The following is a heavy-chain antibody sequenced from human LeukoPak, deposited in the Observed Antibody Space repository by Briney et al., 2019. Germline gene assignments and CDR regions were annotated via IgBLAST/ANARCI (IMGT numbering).Heavy chain of an antibody. CDR3: ASLWSSSPTAHDY. CDR1: GGSISSYY. V-gene: IGHV4-59*01. Sequence: KPSETLSLTCTVSGGSISSYYWSWIRQPPGKGLEWIGYIYYGGSTNYNPSLKSRVTISVDTSKNQFSLKLSSVTAADTAVYYCASLWSSSPTAHDYWGQGTLVTVSS. J-gene: IGHJ4*02. D-gene: IGHD6-6*01. CDR2: IYYGGST.